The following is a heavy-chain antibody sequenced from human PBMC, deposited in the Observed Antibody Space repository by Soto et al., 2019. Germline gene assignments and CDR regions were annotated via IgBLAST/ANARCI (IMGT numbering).Heavy chain of an antibody. CDR2: ISSSKNYI. CDR3: ARRRGPERDCSVGSCYSRRDAFDI. V-gene: IGHV3-21*01. D-gene: IGHD2-15*01. Sequence: PGGSLRLSCVASGFTFSDYSMNWVRQAPGKGLEWVSSISSSKNYIYYADSLEGRFSISRDNIQNSLYLQMNSLRVEDTAVYYCARRRGPERDCSVGSCYSRRDAFDIWGQGSMVTVSS. CDR1: GFTFSDYS. J-gene: IGHJ3*02.